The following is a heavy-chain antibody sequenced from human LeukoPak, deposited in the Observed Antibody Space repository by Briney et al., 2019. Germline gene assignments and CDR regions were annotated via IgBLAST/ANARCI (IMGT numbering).Heavy chain of an antibody. V-gene: IGHV3-11*01. J-gene: IGHJ4*02. CDR3: VRVRDTSAFPYFDF. Sequence: GGSLRLSCATSGFTFSDSYMTWIRQAPGKGLEWISYISTTSTIMYYADSVKGRFTISRDNAKNSLYLQMNSLRADDTAVYYCVRVRDTSAFPYFDFWGQGTLVTVSS. D-gene: IGHD6-19*01. CDR1: GFTFSDSY. CDR2: ISTTSTIM.